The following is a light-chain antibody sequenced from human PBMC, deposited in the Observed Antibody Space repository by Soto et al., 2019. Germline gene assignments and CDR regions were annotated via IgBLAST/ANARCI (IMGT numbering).Light chain of an antibody. Sequence: EIVMTQSPATLSVSPGERATLSCRASQSVNSNLAWYQQKPGQAPRLLIYGASTRVAGIPARFSGSGSGTEFSLTINSLQSEDFAVYYCQPYNNWPLTFGGGTKVEIK. V-gene: IGKV3-15*01. J-gene: IGKJ4*01. CDR1: QSVNSN. CDR3: QPYNNWPLT. CDR2: GAS.